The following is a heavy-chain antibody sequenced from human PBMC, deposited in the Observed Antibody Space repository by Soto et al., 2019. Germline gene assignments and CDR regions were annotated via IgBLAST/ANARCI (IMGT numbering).Heavy chain of an antibody. CDR2: IYYSGST. CDR1: GGSISSYY. V-gene: IGHV4-59*01. Sequence: SETLSLTCTVSGGSISSYYWSWIRQPPGKGLEWIGYIYYSGSTNYNPSLKSRVTISVDTSKNQFSLKLSSVTAADTAVYYCARGVIQTYYYDSSGYYYDWFDPSGQGTLVTVSS. CDR3: ARGVIQTYYYDSSGYYYDWFDP. D-gene: IGHD3-22*01. J-gene: IGHJ5*02.